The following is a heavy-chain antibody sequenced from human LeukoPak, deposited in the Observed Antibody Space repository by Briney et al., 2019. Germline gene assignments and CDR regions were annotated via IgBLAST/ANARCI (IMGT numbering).Heavy chain of an antibody. V-gene: IGHV1-2*02. J-gene: IGHJ3*02. Sequence: ASVRVSCTTSGYTFTHYFIHWVRQAPGQGLEWMGWINPNSGGTNYAQKFQGRVTMTRDTSISTAYMELRSLRSDDTAVYYCAALLGAYCGGDCYAQSGAFDNWGQGTMVTVSS. CDR2: INPNSGGT. CDR1: GYTFTHYF. CDR3: AALLGAYCGGDCYAQSGAFDN. D-gene: IGHD2-21*02.